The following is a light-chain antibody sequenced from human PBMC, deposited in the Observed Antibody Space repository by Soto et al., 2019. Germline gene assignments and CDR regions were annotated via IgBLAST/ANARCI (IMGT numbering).Light chain of an antibody. CDR3: QQYENRPYT. J-gene: IGKJ3*01. CDR2: DAS. CDR1: QDISKF. Sequence: DIQITQSPSSLSASIGDRVSFTCQASQDISKFLNWYQHKPGQAPSLLIYDASKSHFGVPSRFSGSGSGTDFPFNIISLQPEDKATYYCQQYENRPYTFGPGTKVDIK. V-gene: IGKV1-33*01.